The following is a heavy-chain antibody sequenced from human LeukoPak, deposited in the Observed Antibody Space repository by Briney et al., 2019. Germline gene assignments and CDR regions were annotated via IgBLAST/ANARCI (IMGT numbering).Heavy chain of an antibody. CDR2: IYYSGST. CDR3: ASDPRIESGSDP. V-gene: IGHV4-30-4*08. CDR1: VGSISSGDYY. J-gene: IGHJ5*02. D-gene: IGHD2/OR15-2a*01. Sequence: SETLSLTCTVSVGSISSGDYYWSWIRQPPGKGLEWIGYIYYSGSTYYNPSLKSRVTISVDTSKNQFSLKLSSVTAADTAVYYCASDPRIESGSDPCGQGTLVTVSS.